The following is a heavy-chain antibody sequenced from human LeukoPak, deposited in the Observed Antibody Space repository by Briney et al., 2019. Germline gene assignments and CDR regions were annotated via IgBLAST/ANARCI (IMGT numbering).Heavy chain of an antibody. J-gene: IGHJ6*02. CDR1: GYTFTSYD. CDR3: ARAAVGSSWYGSYYGMDV. Sequence: ASVKVSCKASGYTFTSYDINWVRQATGQGLEWMGWMNPNSGSTGYAQKFQGRVTMTRNTSISTAYMELSSLRSEDTAVYYCARAAVGSSWYGSYYGMDVWGQGTTVTVSS. V-gene: IGHV1-8*01. CDR2: MNPNSGST. D-gene: IGHD6-13*01.